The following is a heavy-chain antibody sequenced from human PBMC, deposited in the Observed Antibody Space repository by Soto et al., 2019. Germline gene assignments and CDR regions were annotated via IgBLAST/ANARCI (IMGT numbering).Heavy chain of an antibody. J-gene: IGHJ4*02. V-gene: IGHV4-34*01. CDR1: GGSFSGYY. D-gene: IGHD3-10*01. Sequence: SETLSLTCAVYGGSFSGYYWSWIRQPPGKGLEWIGEINHSGSTNYNPSLKSRVTISVDTSKNQFSLKLSPVTAADTAVYYCARAGSQPGVDYWGQGTLVTVSS. CDR2: INHSGST. CDR3: ARAGSQPGVDY.